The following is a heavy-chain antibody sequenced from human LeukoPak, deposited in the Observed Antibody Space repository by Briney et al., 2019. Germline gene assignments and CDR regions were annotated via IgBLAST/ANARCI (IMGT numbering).Heavy chain of an antibody. V-gene: IGHV3-21*01. Sequence: GGSLRLSCAASGFTFRSSEMNWVRQAPGKGLEWVSSISSSSSYIYYADSVKGRFTISRDNAKNSLYLQMNSLRAEDTAVYYCASGSSWYALDYWGQGTLVTVSS. CDR1: GFTFRSSE. D-gene: IGHD6-13*01. J-gene: IGHJ4*02. CDR2: ISSSSSYI. CDR3: ASGSSWYALDY.